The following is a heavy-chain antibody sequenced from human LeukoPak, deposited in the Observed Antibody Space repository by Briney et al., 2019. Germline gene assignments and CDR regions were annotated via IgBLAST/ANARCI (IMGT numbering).Heavy chain of an antibody. J-gene: IGHJ3*02. D-gene: IGHD1-1*01. CDR3: ARFGSSTWYKGAFDI. V-gene: IGHV4-34*12. CDR1: GRSFSGYY. CDR2: IVHSGNT. Sequence: SETLSLTCAVYGRSFSGYYWSWIRQPPGKGLEWIGEIVHSGNTKYNPSLKSRVTISVDTSKNQFSLNLTSVTAADTAVYYCARFGSSTWYKGAFDIWGQGTMVTVAS.